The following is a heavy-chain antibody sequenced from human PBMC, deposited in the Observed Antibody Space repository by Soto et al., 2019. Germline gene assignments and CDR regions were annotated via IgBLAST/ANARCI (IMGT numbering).Heavy chain of an antibody. CDR1: GFTFSSYA. D-gene: IGHD6-19*01. CDR2: ISYDGSNK. V-gene: IGHV3-30-3*01. CDR3: ARSNSGWYSIYYYYGMDV. J-gene: IGHJ6*02. Sequence: GGSLRLSCAASGFTFSSYAMHWVRQAPGKGLEWVAVISYDGSNKYYADSVKGRFTISRDNSKNTLYLQMNSLRAEDTAVYYCARSNSGWYSIYYYYGMDVWGQGTTVTVSS.